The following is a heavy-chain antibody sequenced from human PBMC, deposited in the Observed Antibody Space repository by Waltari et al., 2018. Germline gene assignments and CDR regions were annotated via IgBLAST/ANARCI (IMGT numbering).Heavy chain of an antibody. D-gene: IGHD6-6*01. CDR3: ARSIAARNDAFDI. CDR1: GGTFSSYA. J-gene: IGHJ3*02. V-gene: IGHV1-69*10. CDR2: IIPILCIA. Sequence: QVQLVQSGAEVKKPGSSVKVSCKASGGTFSSYAISWVRQAPGQGLEWMGGIIPILCIANSAQKFQGRVTITADKSTSTAYMELSSLRSEDTAVYYCARSIAARNDAFDIWGQGTMVTVSS.